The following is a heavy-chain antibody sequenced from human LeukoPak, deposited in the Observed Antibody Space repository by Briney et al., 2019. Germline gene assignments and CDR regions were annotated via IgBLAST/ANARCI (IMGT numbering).Heavy chain of an antibody. V-gene: IGHV3-66*01. CDR2: IYSGGTT. CDR3: ARDKFRGYFDY. CDR1: EFTVSTNY. Sequence: GGSLRLSCAASEFTVSTNYMNWVRQAPGKGLEWVSAIYSGGTTYYADSVKGRFTISRDTSRNTLYLQMNSLRAEETAVYYCARDKFRGYFDYWGQGTLVTVSS. D-gene: IGHD3-10*01. J-gene: IGHJ4*02.